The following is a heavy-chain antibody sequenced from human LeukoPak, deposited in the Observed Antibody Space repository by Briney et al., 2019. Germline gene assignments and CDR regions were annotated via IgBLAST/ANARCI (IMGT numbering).Heavy chain of an antibody. Sequence: SETLSLTCTVSGGSISSYYWSWIRQPAGKGLEWIGYIYYSGSTNYNPSLKSRVTISVDTSKNQFSLKLSSVTAADTAVYYCARQGRTGPYYFDYWGQGTLVTVSS. CDR1: GGSISSYY. D-gene: IGHD4-17*01. CDR2: IYYSGST. V-gene: IGHV4-59*08. CDR3: ARQGRTGPYYFDY. J-gene: IGHJ4*02.